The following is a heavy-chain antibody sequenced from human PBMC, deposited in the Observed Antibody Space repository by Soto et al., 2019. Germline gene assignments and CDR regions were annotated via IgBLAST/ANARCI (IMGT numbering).Heavy chain of an antibody. V-gene: IGHV4-59*01. CDR1: GGSISSYY. Sequence: SETLSLTCTVSGGSISSYYWSWIRQPPGKGLERIGYIYYSGSTNYNPFLKSRVTISVDTSKNQFSLKLSSVTAADTAVYYCARGSDILTGYYFDYWGQGTLVTVSS. D-gene: IGHD3-9*01. J-gene: IGHJ4*02. CDR2: IYYSGST. CDR3: ARGSDILTGYYFDY.